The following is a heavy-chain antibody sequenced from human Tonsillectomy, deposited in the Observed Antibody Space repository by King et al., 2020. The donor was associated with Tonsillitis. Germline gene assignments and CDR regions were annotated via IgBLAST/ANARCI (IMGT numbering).Heavy chain of an antibody. CDR3: ARELLGDCSGGSCYSYYYYGMDV. D-gene: IGHD2-15*01. V-gene: IGHV4-61*01. J-gene: IGHJ6*02. CDR2: IYYSGST. Sequence: VQLQESGPGLVKPSETLSLTCTVSGGSVSSGSYYWSWIRQPPGKGLEWIGYIYYSGSTNYNPSLKSRVTISVDTSKNQFSLKLSSVTAADTAVYYCARELLGDCSGGSCYSYYYYGMDVWGQGTTVTVSS. CDR1: GGSVSSGSYY.